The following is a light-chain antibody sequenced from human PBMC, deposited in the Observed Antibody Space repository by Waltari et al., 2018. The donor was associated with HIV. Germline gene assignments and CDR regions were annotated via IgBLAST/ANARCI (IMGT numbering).Light chain of an antibody. J-gene: IGLJ3*02. V-gene: IGLV1-51*02. CDR1: GSNLGKNY. CDR2: ENT. Sequence: QSVLTQPPSVSAAPGQKVTISRSGGGSNLGKNYVSWYQQSPGTAPRLLIYENTNRRSGLPDRFSGSKSATSATLDITGLQTGDEADYYCASWDSSLSVGVFGGGTRLTVL. CDR3: ASWDSSLSVGV.